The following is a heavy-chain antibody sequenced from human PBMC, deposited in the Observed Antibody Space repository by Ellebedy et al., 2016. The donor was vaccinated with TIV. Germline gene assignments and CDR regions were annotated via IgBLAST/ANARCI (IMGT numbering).Heavy chain of an antibody. CDR1: GYTFTSYC. J-gene: IGHJ1*01. D-gene: IGHD3-22*01. CDR2: ISAYNGNT. CDR3: ARTYYYDSSGPFQH. Sequence: ASVKVSXXASGYTFTSYCISWVRQAPGQGLEWMGWISAYNGNTNYAQKLQGRVTMTTDTSTSTAYMELRSLRSDDTAVYYCARTYYYDSSGPFQHWGQGTLVTVSS. V-gene: IGHV1-18*01.